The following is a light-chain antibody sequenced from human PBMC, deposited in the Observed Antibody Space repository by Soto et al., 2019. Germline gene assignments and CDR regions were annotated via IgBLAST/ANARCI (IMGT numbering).Light chain of an antibody. Sequence: DIQMTNSPATLSASVGDRVTITCRASQSISRWLTWYQQKPGKAPKLLIYDVSTLGTGVPSRFSGSGSGTDFTLTISSLQPDDSATYYCHQYYTFWTFCQGTKVDIK. CDR2: DVS. J-gene: IGKJ1*01. V-gene: IGKV1-5*01. CDR3: HQYYTFWT. CDR1: QSISRW.